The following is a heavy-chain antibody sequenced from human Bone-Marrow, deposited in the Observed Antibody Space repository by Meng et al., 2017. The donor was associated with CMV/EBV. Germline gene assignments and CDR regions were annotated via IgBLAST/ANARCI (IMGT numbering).Heavy chain of an antibody. Sequence: SETLSLTCTVSGASISSNYWSWNRRPPGKGLQYIGSISHNGYINYNPSLKGRVTISLDTSRNQLSLRLTSVTAADTAMYYCAGPDDMGSSPHDPFDNWGQGTMVTVSS. D-gene: IGHD1-26*01. CDR2: ISHNGYI. J-gene: IGHJ3*02. CDR1: GASISSNY. V-gene: IGHV4-59*01. CDR3: AGPDDMGSSPHDPFDN.